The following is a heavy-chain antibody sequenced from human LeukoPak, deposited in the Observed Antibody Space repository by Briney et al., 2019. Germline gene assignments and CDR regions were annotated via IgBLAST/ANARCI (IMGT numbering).Heavy chain of an antibody. V-gene: IGHV3-30*07. D-gene: IGHD3-22*01. CDR2: ISSGGTYE. J-gene: IGHJ2*01. CDR3: AKDIEVAITGHYFDL. CDR1: GFTFSNYA. Sequence: GGSLRLSCAASGFTFSNYAMHWVRQAPGKGLEWVSLISSGGTYEYYADSVKGRFTISRDNSKTTLFLQMNSLRAEDTALYYCAKDIEVAITGHYFDLWGRGTLVAVSS.